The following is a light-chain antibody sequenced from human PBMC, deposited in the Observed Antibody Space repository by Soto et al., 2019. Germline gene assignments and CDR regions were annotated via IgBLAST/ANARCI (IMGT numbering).Light chain of an antibody. Sequence: EIVRTQSPATLSVSPGERATVSCRASQSISITLAWYQQKPGQAPRLLIYGASTRATDIPARFSGSGSGTEFTLTISGLQSEDFAVYYCQQYNNWPRTFGGGTKVEI. V-gene: IGKV3-15*01. CDR1: QSISIT. CDR3: QQYNNWPRT. J-gene: IGKJ4*01. CDR2: GAS.